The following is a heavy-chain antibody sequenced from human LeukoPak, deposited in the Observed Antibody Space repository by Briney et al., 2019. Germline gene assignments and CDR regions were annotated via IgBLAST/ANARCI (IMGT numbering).Heavy chain of an antibody. CDR2: INHSGST. CDR1: GGSFSGYY. V-gene: IGHV4-34*01. Sequence: EPSETLSLTCAVYGGSFSGYYWSWIRQPPGKGLEWIGEINHSGSTNYNPSLKSRVTISVDTSKNQFSLKLSSVTAADTAVYYCARVQGYYYWYFDLWGRGTLVTVSS. D-gene: IGHD3-22*01. J-gene: IGHJ2*01. CDR3: ARVQGYYYWYFDL.